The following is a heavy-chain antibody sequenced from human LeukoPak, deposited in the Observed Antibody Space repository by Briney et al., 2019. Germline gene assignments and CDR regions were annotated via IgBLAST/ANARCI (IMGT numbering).Heavy chain of an antibody. Sequence: ASVKVSCKASGYTFTSYYMHWVRQAPGQGLEWMGWINPNSGGTNYAQKFQGRVTMTRDMSISTAYMELRRLSSDDTAVYYRAREVMGVAAYIDYWGQGTLVTVSS. J-gene: IGHJ4*02. CDR2: INPNSGGT. CDR1: GYTFTSYY. V-gene: IGHV1-2*02. CDR3: AREVMGVAAYIDY. D-gene: IGHD6-13*01.